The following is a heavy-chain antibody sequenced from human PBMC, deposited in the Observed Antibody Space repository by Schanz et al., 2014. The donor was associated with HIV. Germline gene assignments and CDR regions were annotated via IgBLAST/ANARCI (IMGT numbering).Heavy chain of an antibody. CDR3: VIGAGRGQWPG. CDR2: IKTYAEGGTA. CDR1: GFIFSSYS. V-gene: IGHV3-15*01. D-gene: IGHD2-15*01. J-gene: IGHJ4*02. Sequence: EVQLVESGGGLVKPGGSLRLSCAASGFIFSSYSMNWVRQAPGKGREWVGLIKTYAEGGTAEYAAPVKGLFIISRDDSRDILYLHMSSLTSDATGVYYCVIGAGRGQWPGWGQGTVVTVSS.